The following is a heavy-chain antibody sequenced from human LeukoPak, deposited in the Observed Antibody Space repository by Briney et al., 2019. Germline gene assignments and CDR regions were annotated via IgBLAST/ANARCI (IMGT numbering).Heavy chain of an antibody. V-gene: IGHV4-59*01. CDR2: IYYSGST. Sequence: KASETLSLTCTVSGGSISSYYWTWIRQPPGKGLEWIGFIYYSGSTNYDPSLRSRVTISVDTSKNQFSLKLSSVTAADTAVYYCARAGGSIAAAGTEGINFQHWGQGTLVTVSS. CDR1: GGSISSYY. CDR3: ARAGGSIAAAGTEGINFQH. D-gene: IGHD6-13*01. J-gene: IGHJ1*01.